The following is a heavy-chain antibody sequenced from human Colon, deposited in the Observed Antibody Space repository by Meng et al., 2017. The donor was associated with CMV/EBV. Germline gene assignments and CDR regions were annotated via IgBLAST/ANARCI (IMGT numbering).Heavy chain of an antibody. D-gene: IGHD6-13*01. J-gene: IGHJ4*02. V-gene: IGHV3-23*01. CDR2: ISGSGATT. CDR3: TEMGADIAAAAHFDG. Sequence: GESLKISCAASGFTFSNFAMSWVRQAPGEGLEWLSVISGSGATTYYAGSVKGRFTISRDNSRNILYLQMTGLRVEDTAVYYYTEMGADIAAAAHFDGWGQGTLVTVSS. CDR1: GFTFSNFA.